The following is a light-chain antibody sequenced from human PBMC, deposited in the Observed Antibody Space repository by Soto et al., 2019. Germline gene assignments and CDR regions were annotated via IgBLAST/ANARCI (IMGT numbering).Light chain of an antibody. CDR3: CSYAGRATYV. Sequence: QLVLTQPASVSGSPGQSITISCTGPSSDVGSYNLVSWYQQYPGKAPKLIIFEVFKRPSGVSHRFSGSKSGNTASLTISGLQAEYEANYYCCSYAGRATYVFGGGTKVTVL. CDR2: EVF. CDR1: SSDVGSYNL. J-gene: IGLJ1*01. V-gene: IGLV2-23*02.